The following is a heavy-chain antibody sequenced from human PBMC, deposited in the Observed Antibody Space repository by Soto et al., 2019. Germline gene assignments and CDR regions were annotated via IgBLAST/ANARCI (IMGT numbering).Heavy chain of an antibody. CDR3: TKPYDSSGYYYGGAAY. D-gene: IGHD3-22*01. J-gene: IGHJ4*02. Sequence: GGSLRLSCSASGFSFGDYAVSWFRQAPGKGLEWVGFIRSKTYGGTTEYAASVKGRFTISRDDSESIAYLQMNSLESEDTAVYYCTKPYDSSGYYYGGAAYWGQGTLVTSPQ. CDR2: IRSKTYGGTT. CDR1: GFSFGDYA. V-gene: IGHV3-49*03.